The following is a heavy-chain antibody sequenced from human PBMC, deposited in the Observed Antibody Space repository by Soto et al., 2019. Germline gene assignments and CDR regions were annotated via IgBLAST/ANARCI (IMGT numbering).Heavy chain of an antibody. V-gene: IGHV3-23*01. CDR1: GFTFSDYA. J-gene: IGHJ3*02. Sequence: EVQLLESGGGVVQPGGSLRLSCAASGFTFSDYAMSWVRQTPGKGLQWVSGVGGSDDDKHYADSVRGRFIVSRDNSKNTLYLQMNSLRADDTAIYYCAKDAISFNGVWDPFDMWGQGTEVNVSS. CDR2: VGGSDDDK. CDR3: AKDAISFNGVWDPFDM. D-gene: IGHD2-8*01.